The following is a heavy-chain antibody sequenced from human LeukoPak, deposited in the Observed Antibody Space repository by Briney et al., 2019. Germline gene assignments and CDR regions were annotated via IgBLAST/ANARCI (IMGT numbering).Heavy chain of an antibody. CDR1: GFTFSSYG. CDR3: AKDREVGYGSGSLDY. Sequence: GGSLRLSCAASGFTFSSYGMHWVRQAPGKGLEWVAVISYDGSNKYYADSVKGRFTISRDNSKNTLYLQMNSLRAEDTAVYYCAKDREVGYGSGSLDYWGQGTLVTVSS. V-gene: IGHV3-30*18. J-gene: IGHJ4*02. CDR2: ISYDGSNK. D-gene: IGHD3-10*01.